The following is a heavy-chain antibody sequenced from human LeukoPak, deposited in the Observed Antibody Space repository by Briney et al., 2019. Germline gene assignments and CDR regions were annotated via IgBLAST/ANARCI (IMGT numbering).Heavy chain of an antibody. Sequence: SETPSLTCTVSGGSISSGGYYWSWIRQHPGKGLEWIGYIYYSGSTYYNPSLKSRVTISVDTSKNQFSLKLSSVTAADTAVYYCARATPYYYGSGSLRSYYYGMDVWGQGTTVTVSS. CDR3: ARATPYYYGSGSLRSYYYGMDV. V-gene: IGHV4-31*03. D-gene: IGHD3-10*01. CDR1: GGSISSGGYY. CDR2: IYYSGST. J-gene: IGHJ6*02.